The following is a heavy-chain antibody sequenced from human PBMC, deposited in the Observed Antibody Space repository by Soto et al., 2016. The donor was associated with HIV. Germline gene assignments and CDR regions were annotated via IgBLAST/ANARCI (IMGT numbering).Heavy chain of an antibody. Sequence: QVQLVESGGGLVKPGGSLRLSCVVSGFTFSDYYMSWIRQAPGKGLEWVSYITNSGSTIYYADSVKGRFTISRDNAKNSLYLQMNSLRAEDTAVYYCARDTQTYYDFWSGYSFDYWGQGTLVTVSS. CDR3: ARDTQTYYDFWSGYSFDY. D-gene: IGHD3-3*01. CDR2: ITNSGSTI. V-gene: IGHV3-11*04. J-gene: IGHJ4*02. CDR1: GFTFSDYY.